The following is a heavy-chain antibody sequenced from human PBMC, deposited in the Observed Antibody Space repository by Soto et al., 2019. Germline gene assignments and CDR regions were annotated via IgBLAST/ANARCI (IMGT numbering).Heavy chain of an antibody. D-gene: IGHD2-15*01. J-gene: IGHJ5*02. V-gene: IGHV4-61*01. CDR3: ASALYCSGGSCSFDP. CDR1: GGSVSSGNYY. CDR2: IYYTGST. Sequence: SETLSLTCTVSGGSVSSGNYYWSWIRQPPGKGLEWIGFIYYTGSTSYNPSLKSRVTISIDTSKNQFSLKLTSVTAADTAVYYCASALYCSGGSCSFDPWGQGTPVTVS.